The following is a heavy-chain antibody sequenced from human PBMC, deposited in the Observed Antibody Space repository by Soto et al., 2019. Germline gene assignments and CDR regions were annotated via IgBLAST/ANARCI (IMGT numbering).Heavy chain of an antibody. CDR1: GGSISSYY. J-gene: IGHJ4*02. CDR2: IYYSGST. V-gene: IGHV4-59*01. Sequence: SETLSLTCTVSGGSISSYYWSWIRQPPGKGLEWIGYIYYSGSTNYNPSLKSRVTISVDTSKNQFSLKLSSVNAADTAVYYCASGPLPGWCFDHWGQGALVTVSS. D-gene: IGHD2-8*02. CDR3: ASGPLPGWCFDH.